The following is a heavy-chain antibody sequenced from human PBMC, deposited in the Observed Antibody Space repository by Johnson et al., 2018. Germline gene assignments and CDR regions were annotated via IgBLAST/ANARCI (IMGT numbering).Heavy chain of an antibody. D-gene: IGHD5-18*01. Sequence: QLVPSGGGVVQPGRSLRLSCAASGFTFSSYGMHWVRQAPGKGLEWVAVIWYDGSNKYYADSVKGRFTISRDNSKNTLYLQMNGLRAEDTAVYYCARARSWGIQLYYYYYGMDVWGQGTTVTVSS. V-gene: IGHV3-33*01. CDR2: IWYDGSNK. CDR1: GFTFSSYG. J-gene: IGHJ6*02. CDR3: ARARSWGIQLYYYYYGMDV.